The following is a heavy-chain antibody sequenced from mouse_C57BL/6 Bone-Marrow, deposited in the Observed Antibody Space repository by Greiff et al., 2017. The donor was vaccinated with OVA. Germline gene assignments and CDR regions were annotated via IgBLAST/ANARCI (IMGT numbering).Heavy chain of an antibody. Sequence: EVKLVESGGGLVKPGGSLKLSCAASGFTFSDYGMHWVRQAPEKGLEWVAYISSGSSTIYYADTVKGRFTISRDNAKNTLFLQMTSLRSEDTAMYYCARVIYYGNFAWFAYWGQGTLVTVSA. CDR3: ARVIYYGNFAWFAY. J-gene: IGHJ3*01. CDR1: GFTFSDYG. D-gene: IGHD2-1*01. V-gene: IGHV5-17*01. CDR2: ISSGSSTI.